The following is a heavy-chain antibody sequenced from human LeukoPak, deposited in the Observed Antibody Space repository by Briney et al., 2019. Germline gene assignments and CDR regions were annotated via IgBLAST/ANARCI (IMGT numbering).Heavy chain of an antibody. CDR2: IYPGDSDT. D-gene: IGHD3-10*01. CDR3: ARHGEDPLYGSVCYYYGMDV. Sequence: GESLKISCKGSGYSFTSYWIGWVRQMPGKGLEWMGIIYPGDSDTRYSPSFQGQVTISADKSISTAYLQWSSLKASDTAMYYCARHGEDPLYGSVCYYYGMDVWGQGTTVTVSS. CDR1: GYSFTSYW. V-gene: IGHV5-51*01. J-gene: IGHJ6*02.